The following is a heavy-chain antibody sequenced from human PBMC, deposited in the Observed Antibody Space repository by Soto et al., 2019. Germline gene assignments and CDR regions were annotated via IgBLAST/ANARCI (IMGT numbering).Heavy chain of an antibody. D-gene: IGHD3-3*01. CDR1: GGSFSGYY. J-gene: IGHJ5*02. CDR3: ARGNDCWSGYYYKKDNWFYP. Sequence: PSETLSLTCAVYGGSFSGYYWSWIRQPPGKGLEWIGEINHSGSTNYNPSLKSRVTISVDTSKNQFSLKLSSVTAADTAVYYCARGNDCWSGYYYKKDNWFYPWGHGNLVTVS. CDR2: INHSGST. V-gene: IGHV4-34*01.